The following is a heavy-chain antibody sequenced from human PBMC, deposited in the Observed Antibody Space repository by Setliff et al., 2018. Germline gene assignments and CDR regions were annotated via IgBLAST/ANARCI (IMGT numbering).Heavy chain of an antibody. CDR1: GFSFNGYA. J-gene: IGHJ4*02. CDR3: ARVGVFGGGYFDF. V-gene: IGHV3-48*01. D-gene: IGHD3-16*01. CDR2: ISSTSSSI. Sequence: GSLRLSCAASGFSFNGYAMNWVRQAPGRGLEWVSYISSTSSSIYYADSVKGRFTISRDNAKNSLYLQMDSLRAEDTAVYYCARVGVFGGGYFDFWGQGTLVTVSS.